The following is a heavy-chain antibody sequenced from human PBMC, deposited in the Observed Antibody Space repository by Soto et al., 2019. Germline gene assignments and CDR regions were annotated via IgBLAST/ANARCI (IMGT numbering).Heavy chain of an antibody. CDR2: LSDSGISI. V-gene: IGHV3-23*01. CDR3: AKVSSSWYAGFFDP. D-gene: IGHD6-13*01. J-gene: IGHJ5*02. Sequence: EVQLLESGGGLVQPGGSLRLSCTASGFTFSSHAMTWVRHAPGKGLEWVSGLSDSGISIYYADSVKDRLTISRDNSKNTLYLQIHTLRAEDTAVFYCAKVSSSWYAGFFDPWGQGTLVTVSS. CDR1: GFTFSSHA.